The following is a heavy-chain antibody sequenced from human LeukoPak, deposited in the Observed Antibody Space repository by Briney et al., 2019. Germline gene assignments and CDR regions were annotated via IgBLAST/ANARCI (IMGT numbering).Heavy chain of an antibody. V-gene: IGHV1-69*13. Sequence: WASVKVSCKASGYTFTSYGISWVRQAPGQGLEWMGGIIPIFGTANYAQKFQGRVTITADESTSTAYMELSSLRSEDTAVYYCARRNCSGGSCYSDYYYGMDVWGQGTTVTVSS. J-gene: IGHJ6*02. CDR1: GYTFTSYG. D-gene: IGHD2-15*01. CDR3: ARRNCSGGSCYSDYYYGMDV. CDR2: IIPIFGTA.